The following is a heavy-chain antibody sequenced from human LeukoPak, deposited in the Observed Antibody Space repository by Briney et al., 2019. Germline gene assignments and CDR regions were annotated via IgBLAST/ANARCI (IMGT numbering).Heavy chain of an antibody. CDR3: ARDRVPREYYHRSLADAFDI. J-gene: IGHJ3*02. V-gene: IGHV4-4*02. CDR2: IYHSGST. CDR1: GGSISSSNW. D-gene: IGHD2/OR15-2a*01. Sequence: SGTLSLTCAVSGGSISSSNWWSWVRQPPGKGLEWIGEIYHSGSTNYNPSLKSRVTISVDTSKNQFSLKLSSVTAADTAVYYCARDRVPREYYHRSLADAFDIWGQGTLVTVSS.